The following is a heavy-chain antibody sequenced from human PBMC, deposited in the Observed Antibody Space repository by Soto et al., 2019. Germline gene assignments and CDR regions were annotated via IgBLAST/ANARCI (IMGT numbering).Heavy chain of an antibody. Sequence: LRLSCTASGFTFNHYAMSWVRQAPGKGLEWVSAVSGRGGSTKYADSVKGRFIISRDNSNSTLYLQMDSLRGEDTAVYYCAKDSTVTTSLYFYYYGFDVWGQGTTVTVSS. CDR3: AKDSTVTTSLYFYYYGFDV. CDR2: VSGRGGST. V-gene: IGHV3-23*01. D-gene: IGHD4-17*01. CDR1: GFTFNHYA. J-gene: IGHJ6*02.